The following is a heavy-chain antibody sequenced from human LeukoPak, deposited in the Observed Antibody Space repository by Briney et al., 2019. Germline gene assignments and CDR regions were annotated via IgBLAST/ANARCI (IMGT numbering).Heavy chain of an antibody. D-gene: IGHD6-19*01. CDR1: GGSISSYY. V-gene: IGHV4-59*08. CDR2: IYYSGST. J-gene: IGHJ4*02. Sequence: SETLSLTCTVSGGSISSYYWSWIRQPPGKGLEWIGYIYYSGSTNYNPSLKSRVTISVDTSKNQFSLKLSSVTAADTAVYYCARHVTVAGLGEFDYWGQGTLVTVSS. CDR3: ARHVTVAGLGEFDY.